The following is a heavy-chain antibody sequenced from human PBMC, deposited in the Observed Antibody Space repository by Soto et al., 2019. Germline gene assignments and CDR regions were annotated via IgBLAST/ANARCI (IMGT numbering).Heavy chain of an antibody. Sequence: PSETLSLTCTVSGGSINTYNLFWTWIRQPPGSGLEWIGEINHSGSTNYNPSLKSRVTISVDTSKNQFSLKLTSVTAADTAVYYCARDKITGLFDYWGQGTLVTVSS. CDR3: ARDKITGLFDY. CDR1: GGSINTYNLF. J-gene: IGHJ4*02. CDR2: INHSGST. V-gene: IGHV4-34*01. D-gene: IGHD2-8*02.